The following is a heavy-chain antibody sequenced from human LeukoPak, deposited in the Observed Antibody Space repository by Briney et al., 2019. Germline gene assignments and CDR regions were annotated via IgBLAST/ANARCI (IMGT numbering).Heavy chain of an antibody. CDR2: ISGSSSNT. V-gene: IGHV1-18*01. J-gene: IGHJ3*02. CDR3: ARATGTWGHDGFDI. CDR1: GYTCMSHG. D-gene: IGHD3-16*01. Sequence: ASVKVSCKAYGYTCMSHGYSWGRIPPGQGLEWMGWISGSSSNTNYAQRLQGRVTMTTDTSTTTAYMELRSLRSDDTAVYYCARATGTWGHDGFDIWGQGTMVTVSS.